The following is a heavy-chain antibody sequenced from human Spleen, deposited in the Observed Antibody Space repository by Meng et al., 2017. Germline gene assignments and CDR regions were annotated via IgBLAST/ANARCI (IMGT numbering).Heavy chain of an antibody. CDR1: GGSISSYY. CDR3: ARVGDYSSSYYRTFDI. V-gene: IGHV4-59*01. D-gene: IGHD3-22*01. CDR2: IYYSGSA. J-gene: IGHJ3*02. Sequence: SETLSLTCTVSGGSISSYYWSWIRQPPGKGLEWIGFIYYSGSANYNRSLKSRVTISVATSENQFSLRLSSVTDADTAVYYCARVGDYSSSYYRTFDIWGQGTMVTVSS.